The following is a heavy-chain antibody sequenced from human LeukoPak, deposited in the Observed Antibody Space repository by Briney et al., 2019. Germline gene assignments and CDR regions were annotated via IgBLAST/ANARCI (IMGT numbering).Heavy chain of an antibody. J-gene: IGHJ6*03. V-gene: IGHV4-34*01. Sequence: PSETLSLTCAVYGGSFSGYYWSWIRQPPGKGLEWIGEINHSGSTNYNPSLKSRVTISVGTSKNQVSLKLSSVTAADTAVYFCARDWGVEGRPGYMDVWGKGTTVTVSS. D-gene: IGHD6-6*01. CDR1: GGSFSGYY. CDR3: ARDWGVEGRPGYMDV. CDR2: INHSGST.